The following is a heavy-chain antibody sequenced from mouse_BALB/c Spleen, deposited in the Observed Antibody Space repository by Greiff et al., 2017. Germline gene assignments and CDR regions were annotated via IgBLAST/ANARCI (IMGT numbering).Heavy chain of an antibody. CDR3: ARGGTVVGSRYGYFDV. V-gene: IGHV1S81*02. CDR1: GYTFTSYW. CDR2: INPSNGRT. J-gene: IGHJ1*01. Sequence: QVQLQQPGAELVKPGASVKLSCKASGYTFTSYWMHWVKQRPGQGLEWIGEINPSNGRTNYNEKFKSKATLTVDKSSGTAYMQLSSLTSEDSAVYYCARGGTVVGSRYGYFDVWGAGTTVTVSS. D-gene: IGHD1-1*01.